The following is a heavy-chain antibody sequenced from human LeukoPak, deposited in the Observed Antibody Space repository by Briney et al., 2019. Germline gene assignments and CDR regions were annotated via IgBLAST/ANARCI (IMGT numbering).Heavy chain of an antibody. CDR2: INPSGGST. CDR3: ARASMHYGSGSSDYYYYGMDV. V-gene: IGHV1-46*01. Sequence: ASVKVSCKASGYTFTSYYIHWVRQAPGQGLEWMGIINPSGGSTNYAQKFQGRVTMTRDTSTSTVYVELSSLRSEDTAVYYCARASMHYGSGSSDYYYYGMDVWGQGTTVTVSS. CDR1: GYTFTSYY. J-gene: IGHJ6*02. D-gene: IGHD3-10*01.